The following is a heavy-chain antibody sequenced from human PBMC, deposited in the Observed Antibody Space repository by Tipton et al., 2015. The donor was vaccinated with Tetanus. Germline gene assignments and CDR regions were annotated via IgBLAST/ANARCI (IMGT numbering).Heavy chain of an antibody. CDR1: GGSLVSGSFY. D-gene: IGHD2-15*01. CDR3: ARQADNWFDP. Sequence: TLSLTCTVSGGSLVSGSFYWAWIRQPPGKGLEWIGNIYYNGNTYYLSSLKSRVTISADTSKNQFSLSLKSVTAADTAVYYCARQADNWFDPWGQGTLVTVSS. J-gene: IGHJ5*02. CDR2: IYYNGNT. V-gene: IGHV4-39*01.